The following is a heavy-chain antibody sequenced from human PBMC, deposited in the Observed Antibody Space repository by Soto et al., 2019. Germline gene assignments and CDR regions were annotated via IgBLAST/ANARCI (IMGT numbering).Heavy chain of an antibody. CDR3: ARDRSHPLFPSYYFDY. D-gene: IGHD3-10*01. J-gene: IGHJ4*02. CDR2: INAGNGNT. CDR1: GYTFTSYA. V-gene: IGHV1-3*05. Sequence: QVQLVQSGAEEKKPGASVKVSCKASGYTFTSYAMHWVRQAPGQRLEWMGWINAGNGNTKYSQKFQGRVTITRDTSASTAYMELSSLRSEDTAVYYCARDRSHPLFPSYYFDYWGQGTLVTVSS.